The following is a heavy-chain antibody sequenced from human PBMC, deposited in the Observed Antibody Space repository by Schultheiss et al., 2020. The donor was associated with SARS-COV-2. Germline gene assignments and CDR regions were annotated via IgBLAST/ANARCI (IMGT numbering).Heavy chain of an antibody. Sequence: GGSLRLSCAASGFTFDDYAMHWVRQAPGKGLEWVSGISWNSGSIGYADSVKGRFTISRDNAKNSLYLQMNSLRAEDTALYYCATTYYDYVWGSYRYWGQGTLVTVSS. V-gene: IGHV3-9*01. CDR2: ISWNSGSI. CDR3: ATTYYDYVWGSYRY. CDR1: GFTFDDYA. D-gene: IGHD3-16*02. J-gene: IGHJ4*02.